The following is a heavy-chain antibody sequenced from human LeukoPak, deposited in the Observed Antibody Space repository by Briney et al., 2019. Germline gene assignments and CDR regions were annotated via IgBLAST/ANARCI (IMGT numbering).Heavy chain of an antibody. V-gene: IGHV4-59*01. D-gene: IGHD3-16*01. CDR2: IYYSGST. Sequence: SETLSLTCTVSGGSISSYYWSWIRQPPGKGLEWIGYIYYSGSTNYNPSLKSRVTISVDTSKNHFSLKLSSVTAADTAIYYCAGGGGGYLDFWGQGILVTVSS. CDR1: GGSISSYY. CDR3: AGGGGGYLDF. J-gene: IGHJ4*02.